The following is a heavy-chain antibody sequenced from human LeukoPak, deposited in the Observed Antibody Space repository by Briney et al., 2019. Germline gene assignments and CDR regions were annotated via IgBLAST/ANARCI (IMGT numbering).Heavy chain of an antibody. CDR3: ARAGEWLRFWGSLFDY. CDR1: GYSFTSYW. J-gene: IGHJ4*02. V-gene: IGHV5-51*03. D-gene: IGHD5-12*01. Sequence: GESLKISCKGSGYSFTSYWIGWVRQMPGKGLERMGIIYPGDSDTRYSPSFQGQVTISADKSISTAYLQWSSLKASDTAMYYCARAGEWLRFWGSLFDYWGQGTLVTVSS. CDR2: IYPGDSDT.